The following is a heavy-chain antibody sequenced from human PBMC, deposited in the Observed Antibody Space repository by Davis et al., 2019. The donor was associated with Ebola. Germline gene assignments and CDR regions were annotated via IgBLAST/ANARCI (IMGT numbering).Heavy chain of an antibody. Sequence: ASVKVSCKASGYTFTGYYMHWVRQAPGQGLEWMGWINPNSGGTNYAQKLQGRVTMTTDTSTSTAYMELRSLRSDDTAVYYCARELFHSSSPGGFDYWGQGTLVTVSS. CDR3: ARELFHSSSPGGFDY. CDR2: INPNSGGT. D-gene: IGHD6-6*01. CDR1: GYTFTGYY. J-gene: IGHJ4*02. V-gene: IGHV1-2*02.